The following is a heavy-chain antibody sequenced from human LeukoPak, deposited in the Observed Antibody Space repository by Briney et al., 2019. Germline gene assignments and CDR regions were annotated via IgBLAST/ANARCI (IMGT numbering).Heavy chain of an antibody. CDR3: ARLRVLWFGESDAFDI. CDR1: GFTFSSYS. Sequence: GGSLRLSCAASGFTFSSYSMNWVRQAPGKGLEWVSSISSSSSYIYYADSVKGRFTISRDNAKNSLYLQMNSLRAEDTAVYYCARLRVLWFGESDAFDIWGQGTMVTVSS. CDR2: ISSSSSYI. D-gene: IGHD3-10*01. V-gene: IGHV3-21*01. J-gene: IGHJ3*02.